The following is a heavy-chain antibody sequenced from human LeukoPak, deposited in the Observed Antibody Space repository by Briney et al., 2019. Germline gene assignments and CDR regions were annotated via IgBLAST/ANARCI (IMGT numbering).Heavy chain of an antibody. D-gene: IGHD6-13*01. CDR1: GGSIISTISY. J-gene: IGHJ5*02. V-gene: IGHV4-39*01. CDR2: IYYSGTT. CDR3: ARSIAAHGPTHNWFDP. Sequence: PSETLSLTCSVSGGSIISTISYWGWVRQPPGKGLEWIGSIYYSGTTYYNPSLKSRVTVSVDTSKNQFSLKLTSVTAADTAVYYCARSIAAHGPTHNWFDPWGQGTPVTVSS.